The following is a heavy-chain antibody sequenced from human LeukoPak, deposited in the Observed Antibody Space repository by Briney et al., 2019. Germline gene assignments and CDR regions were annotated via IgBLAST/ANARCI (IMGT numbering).Heavy chain of an antibody. CDR3: AKIACSSTSCYRNYYYNMDV. D-gene: IGHD2-2*02. J-gene: IGHJ6*02. CDR2: IRGSDGYT. V-gene: IGHV3-23*01. CDR1: GFTFNTYA. Sequence: GGSLRLSCAASGFTFNTYAMSWVRQAPGKGLEWVSTIRGSDGYTYYADSVKGRFTISRDNSKNTLYLQMNSLRAEDTAVYYCAKIACSSTSCYRNYYYNMDVWGQGTTVTVSS.